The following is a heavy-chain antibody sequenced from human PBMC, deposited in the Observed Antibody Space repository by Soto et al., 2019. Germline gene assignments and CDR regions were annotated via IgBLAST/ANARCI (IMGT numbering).Heavy chain of an antibody. CDR1: GGSISSYY. CDR2: IYYSGST. Sequence: SETLSLTCTVSGGSISSYYWSWIRQPPGKGLEWIGYIYYSGSTNYNPSLKSRVTISVDTSKNQFSLKLSSVTAADTAVYYCARVSSGDYEDYYYGMDVWGQGTTVT. J-gene: IGHJ6*02. D-gene: IGHD4-17*01. V-gene: IGHV4-59*01. CDR3: ARVSSGDYEDYYYGMDV.